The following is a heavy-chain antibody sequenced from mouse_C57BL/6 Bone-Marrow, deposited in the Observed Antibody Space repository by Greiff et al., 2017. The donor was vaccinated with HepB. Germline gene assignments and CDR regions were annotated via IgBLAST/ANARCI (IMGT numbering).Heavy chain of an antibody. V-gene: IGHV1-26*01. CDR3: AREGGAY. CDR1: GYTFTDYY. Sequence: VQLQQSGPELVKPGASVKISCKASGYTFTDYYMNWVKQSHGKSLEWIGDINPNNGGTSYNQKFKGKATLTVDKSSSTAYMELRSLTSEDSAVYYCAREGGAYWGQGTLVTVSA. CDR2: INPNNGGT. J-gene: IGHJ3*01.